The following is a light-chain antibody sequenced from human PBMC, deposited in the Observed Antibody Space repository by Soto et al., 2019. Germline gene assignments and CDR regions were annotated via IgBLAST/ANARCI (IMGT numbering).Light chain of an antibody. J-gene: IGLJ7*01. V-gene: IGLV1-47*01. CDR3: AAWDDSLSGPV. CDR2: RNN. Sequence: QSVLTQPPSASGTPGQRVTISCSGSSSNIGSNYVYWYQQLPGTAPKLLIYRNNQRPSGVPDRFSGSKSGTLASLAISGLRSEDEADYYCAAWDDSLSGPVFGGGGQRTGL. CDR1: SSNIGSNY.